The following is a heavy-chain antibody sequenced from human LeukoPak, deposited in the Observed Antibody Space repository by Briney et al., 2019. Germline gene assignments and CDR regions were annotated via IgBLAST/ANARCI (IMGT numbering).Heavy chain of an antibody. V-gene: IGHV1-18*01. D-gene: IGHD3-10*01. CDR3: AREFKYGSGSYKF. CDR1: GYTFTSYG. Sequence: GASVKVSCKASGYTFTSYGISWVRQAPGQGLEWMGWISAYNGNTNYAQKFQGRVTMTRDTSISTAYMELSRLRSDDTAVYYCAREFKYGSGSYKFWGQGTLVTVSS. CDR2: ISAYNGNT. J-gene: IGHJ4*02.